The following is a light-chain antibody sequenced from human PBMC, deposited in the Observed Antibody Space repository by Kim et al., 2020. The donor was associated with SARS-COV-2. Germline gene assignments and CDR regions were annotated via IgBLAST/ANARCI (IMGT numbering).Light chain of an antibody. CDR1: SSNIGSNA. Sequence: QSVLTQPPSASGTPGQRVTISCSGSSSNIGSNAVHWYHQFPGTAPKLLTSSHNQGPFPDRFSGSKSGTSASLAITGLQSEDEAYYYCASWDDSLSGWVFGGGTKLTVL. CDR2: SHN. J-gene: IGLJ3*02. CDR3: ASWDDSLSGWV. V-gene: IGLV1-44*01.